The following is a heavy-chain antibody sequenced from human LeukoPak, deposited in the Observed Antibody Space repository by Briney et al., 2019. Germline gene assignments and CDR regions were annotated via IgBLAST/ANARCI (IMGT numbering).Heavy chain of an antibody. D-gene: IGHD5-12*01. CDR1: GFTFSSYA. J-gene: IGHJ4*02. Sequence: PGRSLRLSCAASGFTFSSYAMGWVRQAPGKGLEWVSAISGSGGSTYYADSVKGRFTISRDNSKNTLYLQMNSLRAEDTAVYYCAKDEGGYSGYGIIDYWGQGTLVTVSS. CDR2: ISGSGGST. V-gene: IGHV3-23*01. CDR3: AKDEGGYSGYGIIDY.